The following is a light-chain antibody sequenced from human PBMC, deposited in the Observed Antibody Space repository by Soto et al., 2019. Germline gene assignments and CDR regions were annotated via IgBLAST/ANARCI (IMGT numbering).Light chain of an antibody. J-gene: IGKJ2*03. Sequence: DIQMTQSPSFLSASVGDRVTITCRASQSASNYLHWYQQKPGRVPKLLIYGTSSLQSGVPSRFGGSGSETEFTLTISSLQPDDFATYYCQQTYTTPYSFGRGTKVDIK. V-gene: IGKV1-39*01. CDR3: QQTYTTPYS. CDR1: QSASNY. CDR2: GTS.